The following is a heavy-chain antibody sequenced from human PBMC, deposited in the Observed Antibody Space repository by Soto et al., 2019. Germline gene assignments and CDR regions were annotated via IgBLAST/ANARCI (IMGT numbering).Heavy chain of an antibody. J-gene: IGHJ6*02. CDR1: GFTFSSYW. D-gene: IGHD3-10*01. CDR2: IKPDGSST. V-gene: IGHV3-7*01. CDR3: ARDYYGSGSPYGMDV. Sequence: PGGSLRLSCAASGFTFSSYWMSWVRQAPGKGLEWVANIKPDGSSTSYADSVKGRFTISRDNAKNTLYLQMNSLRAEDTAVYYCARDYYGSGSPYGMDVWGQGTTVTVSS.